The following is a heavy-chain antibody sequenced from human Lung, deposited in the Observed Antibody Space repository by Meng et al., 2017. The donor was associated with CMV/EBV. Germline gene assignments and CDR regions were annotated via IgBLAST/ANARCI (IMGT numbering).Heavy chain of an antibody. V-gene: IGHV1-2*02. CDR1: GYTFTGYY. CDR2: INPNSGGT. CDR3: ARDLGDDCTNGVCYSVDAFDI. D-gene: IGHD2-8*01. Sequence: ASXXVSXKASGYTFTGYYMHWVRQAPGQGLEWMGWINPNSGGTNYAQKFQGRVTMTRDTSISTAYMELSRLRSDDTAVYYCARDLGDDCTNGVCYSVDAFDIWXQGTXVTVSS. J-gene: IGHJ3*02.